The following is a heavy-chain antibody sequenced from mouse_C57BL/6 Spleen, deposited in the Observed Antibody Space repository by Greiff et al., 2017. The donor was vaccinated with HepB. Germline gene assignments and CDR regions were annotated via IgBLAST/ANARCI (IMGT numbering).Heavy chain of an antibody. V-gene: IGHV14-4*01. J-gene: IGHJ3*01. CDR1: GFTIKDDY. Sequence: VQLQQSGAELVRPGASVKLSCTASGFTIKDDYMHWVKQGPEQGLEWIGWIDTGNGDTEYASKFKGKATITADTSSNTAYLQLRSLTSEDTAVYYCTAITTVEASWFAHWGQGTLVTVS. CDR3: TAITTVEASWFAH. D-gene: IGHD1-1*01. CDR2: IDTGNGDT.